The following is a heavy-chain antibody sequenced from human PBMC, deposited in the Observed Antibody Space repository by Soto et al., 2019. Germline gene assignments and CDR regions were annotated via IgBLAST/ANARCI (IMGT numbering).Heavy chain of an antibody. Sequence: ASVKVSCKASGYTFTSYGISWVRQAPGQGLEWMGWISAYNGNTNYAQKLQGRVTMTTDTSTSTAYMELRSLRSDDTAVYYCARDNLSAGSMTYYDFWSGYSGLNWFDPWGQGTLVTISS. V-gene: IGHV1-18*04. D-gene: IGHD3-3*01. CDR2: ISAYNGNT. CDR1: GYTFTSYG. CDR3: ARDNLSAGSMTYYDFWSGYSGLNWFDP. J-gene: IGHJ5*02.